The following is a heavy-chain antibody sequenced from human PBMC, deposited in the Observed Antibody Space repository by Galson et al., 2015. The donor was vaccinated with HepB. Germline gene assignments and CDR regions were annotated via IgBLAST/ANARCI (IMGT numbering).Heavy chain of an antibody. J-gene: IGHJ6*02. Sequence: SLRLSCAASGFTFSSYWMSWVRQAPGKGLEWVANIKQDGSEKYYVDSVKGRFTISRDNAKNSLYLQMNSLRAEDTAVYYCARDPKNYDFWSGYSGGGDYYYGMDVWGQGTTVTVSS. D-gene: IGHD3-3*01. CDR1: GFTFSSYW. CDR2: IKQDGSEK. CDR3: ARDPKNYDFWSGYSGGGDYYYGMDV. V-gene: IGHV3-7*03.